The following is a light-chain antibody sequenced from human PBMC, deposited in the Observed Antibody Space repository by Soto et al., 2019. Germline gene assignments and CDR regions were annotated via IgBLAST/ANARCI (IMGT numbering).Light chain of an antibody. V-gene: IGLV2-14*01. J-gene: IGLJ1*01. CDR1: SSDVGGYDY. CDR2: EVT. Sequence: SVLTQPGAVSGSPGQSITISCTGTSSDVGGYDYVSWYQHHPGKAPKLMIYEVTNRPSGVSNRFSGSKSGNTASLTISGLQAEDEADYYCNSYTSISTQVFGTGTKVTVL. CDR3: NSYTSISTQV.